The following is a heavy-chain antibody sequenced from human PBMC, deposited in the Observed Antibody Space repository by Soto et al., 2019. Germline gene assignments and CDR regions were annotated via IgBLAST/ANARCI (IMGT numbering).Heavy chain of an antibody. J-gene: IGHJ4*02. CDR2: IWYDGSNK. D-gene: IGHD2-2*01. CDR1: GFTFSSYG. CDR3: ARSSISWRYYFDY. Sequence: GGSLRRTCAAPGFTFSSYGKHWVRQAPGKGLEWVAVIWYDGSNKYYADSVKGRFTISRDNSKNTLYLQMNSLRAEDTAVYYCARSSISWRYYFDYWGQGTLVTVSS. V-gene: IGHV3-33*01.